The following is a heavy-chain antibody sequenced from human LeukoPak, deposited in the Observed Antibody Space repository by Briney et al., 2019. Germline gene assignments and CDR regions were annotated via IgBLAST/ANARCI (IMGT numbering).Heavy chain of an antibody. CDR2: ISAYNGNT. CDR1: GYTFTSYG. V-gene: IGHV1-18*01. Sequence: ASVKVSCKASGYTFTSYGISWVRQAPGQGLEWMGWISAYNGNTNYAQKLQGRVTMTTDTSTSTAYMELRSLRSDDTAVYYCARGRTRYDFWSGYYLYYYYYGMDVWGQGTTVTVSS. CDR3: ARGRTRYDFWSGYYLYYYYYGMDV. J-gene: IGHJ6*02. D-gene: IGHD3-3*01.